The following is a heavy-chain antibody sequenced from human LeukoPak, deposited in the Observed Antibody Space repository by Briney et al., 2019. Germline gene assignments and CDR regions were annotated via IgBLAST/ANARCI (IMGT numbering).Heavy chain of an antibody. CDR2: INWKSNNI. D-gene: IGHD6-13*01. Sequence: PGGSLRLSCAASGFTFGDYAMHWVRQAPGKGLEWVSGINWKSNNIGYADSVKGRFTISRDNAKNSLYLQMNSLRTEDTALYYCARDRAGYFYATDVWGQGTSVTVSS. CDR3: ARDRAGYFYATDV. CDR1: GFTFGDYA. V-gene: IGHV3-9*01. J-gene: IGHJ6*02.